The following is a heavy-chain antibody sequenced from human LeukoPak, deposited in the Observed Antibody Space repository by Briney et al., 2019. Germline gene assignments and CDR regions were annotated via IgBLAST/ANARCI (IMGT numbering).Heavy chain of an antibody. CDR2: IYYSGST. J-gene: IGHJ4*02. Sequence: TTSETLSLTCTVSGGSISSYYWSWIRQPPGKGLEWIGYIYYSGSTNYNPSLKSRVTMSVDTSKNQFSLKLSSVTAADTAVYYCARGSSSSWYVGWYFDYWGQGTLVTVSS. CDR3: ARGSSSSWYVGWYFDY. CDR1: GGSISSYY. V-gene: IGHV4-59*01. D-gene: IGHD6-13*01.